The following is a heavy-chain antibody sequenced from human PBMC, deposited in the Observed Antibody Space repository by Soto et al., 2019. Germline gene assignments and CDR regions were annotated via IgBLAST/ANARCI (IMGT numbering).Heavy chain of an antibody. J-gene: IGHJ5*02. CDR2: ISISGSTI. CDR3: AKDHLQQMVCGWFDP. Sequence: GGSVRLSCAASGFAFSSYEMNLVRQSPGKGLEWVSYISISGSTIYYADSVKGRFTISRDNAKNSLYLQMNSLRSEDTAVYYCAKDHLQQMVCGWFDPWGQGTRVTL. D-gene: IGHD6-13*01. CDR1: GFAFSSYE. V-gene: IGHV3-48*03.